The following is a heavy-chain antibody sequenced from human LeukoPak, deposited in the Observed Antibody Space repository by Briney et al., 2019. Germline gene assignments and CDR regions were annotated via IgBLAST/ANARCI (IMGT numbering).Heavy chain of an antibody. CDR2: INPNSGGT. J-gene: IGHJ6*03. V-gene: IGHV1-2*02. Sequence: GASVKVSCKASGYTFTGYYLHWVRQAPGQGLEWMGWINPNSGGTNYAQKFQGRVTMTRDTSISTAYMELSRLRSDDTAVYYCARGTVVRGVIWGNNYYYYYMDVWGKGTTVTISS. D-gene: IGHD3-10*01. CDR1: GYTFTGYY. CDR3: ARGTVVRGVIWGNNYYYYYMDV.